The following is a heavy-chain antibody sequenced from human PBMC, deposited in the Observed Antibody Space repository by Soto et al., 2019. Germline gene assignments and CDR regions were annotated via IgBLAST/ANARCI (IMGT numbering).Heavy chain of an antibody. J-gene: IGHJ4*02. Sequence: PSETLSLTCTVSGGSISNYYWSWIRQSAEKRLEWIGRISSTGSSYYNPSLKSRVTISVDTSKNQVSLNLTSVTAADTAVYYCARGVPAAGSDWCESRGKGTRVTVSS. CDR2: ISSTGSS. CDR3: ARGVPAAGSDWCES. V-gene: IGHV4-4*07. D-gene: IGHD2-21*02. CDR1: GGSISNYY.